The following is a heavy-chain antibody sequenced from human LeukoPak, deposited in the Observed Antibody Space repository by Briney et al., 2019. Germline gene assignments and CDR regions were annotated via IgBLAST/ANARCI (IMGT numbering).Heavy chain of an antibody. CDR1: GFTFRSYW. V-gene: IGHV3-48*04. J-gene: IGHJ5*02. CDR3: ARDGYSYGINWFDP. Sequence: PGGSLRLSCAASGFTFRSYWMSWVRQAPGKGLEWVSHISSSGSTIYYADSVKGRFNISRDNAKNSLYLQMNSLRAEDTAVYYCARDGYSYGINWFDPWGQGTLVTVSS. D-gene: IGHD5-18*01. CDR2: ISSSGSTI.